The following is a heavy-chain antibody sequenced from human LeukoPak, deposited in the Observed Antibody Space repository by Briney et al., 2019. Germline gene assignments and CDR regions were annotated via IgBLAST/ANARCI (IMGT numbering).Heavy chain of an antibody. D-gene: IGHD6-13*01. J-gene: IGHJ5*02. CDR2: ISAYDGNT. Sequence: ASVKVSCKASGYTFANYGISWVRQAPGQGLEWMGWISAYDGNTNYLQKFQGRVTMTTDTATSTAYMELRSLRSDDTAVYYCARDKVIASAGTPNWFDPWGQGTLVTVSS. CDR1: GYTFANYG. V-gene: IGHV1-18*01. CDR3: ARDKVIASAGTPNWFDP.